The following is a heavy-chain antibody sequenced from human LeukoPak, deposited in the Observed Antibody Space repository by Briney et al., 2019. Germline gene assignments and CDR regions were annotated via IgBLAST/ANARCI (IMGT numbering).Heavy chain of an antibody. D-gene: IGHD2-2*01. Sequence: GASVKVSCKASGYTFTDYYMHWVRLAPGQGLEWMGWISPNSGGTNYVQKFQGWVTMTMDTSINTAYMELSRLTSDDTAVYYCARANFLYCSSTSCLFDYWGQGTLVTVSS. J-gene: IGHJ4*02. CDR1: GYTFTDYY. V-gene: IGHV1-2*04. CDR2: ISPNSGGT. CDR3: ARANFLYCSSTSCLFDY.